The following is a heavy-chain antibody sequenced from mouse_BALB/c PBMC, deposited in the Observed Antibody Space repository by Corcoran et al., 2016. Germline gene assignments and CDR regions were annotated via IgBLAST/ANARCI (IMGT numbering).Heavy chain of an antibody. D-gene: IGHD1-3*01. CDR1: GNTFTNYG. V-gene: IGHV9-1*02. J-gene: IGHJ4*01. CDR2: INTYTGEP. Sequence: QIQLVQSGPELKKPGETVKISCKASGNTFTNYGMNWVKQAPGKGLKWMGWINTYTGEPTYADDIKGRFAFSLETSASTAYLQSNNLKNEDMATYCCASRGYKNAMDYWGQGTSVTVSS. CDR3: ASRGYKNAMDY.